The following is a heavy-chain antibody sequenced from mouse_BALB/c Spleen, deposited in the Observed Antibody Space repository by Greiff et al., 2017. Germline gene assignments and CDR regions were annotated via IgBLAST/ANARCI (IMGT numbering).Heavy chain of an antibody. CDR1: GYTFTDYE. CDR3: ARYYAAY. D-gene: IGHD1-1*02. V-gene: IGHV1-15*01. Sequence: VQLQQSGAELVRPGASVTLSCKASGYTFTDYEMHWVKQTPVHGLEWIGAIDPETGGTAYNQKFKDKATLTADKSSSTAYMQLSSLTSEDSAVYYCARYYAAYWGQGTLVTVSA. CDR2: IDPETGGT. J-gene: IGHJ3*01.